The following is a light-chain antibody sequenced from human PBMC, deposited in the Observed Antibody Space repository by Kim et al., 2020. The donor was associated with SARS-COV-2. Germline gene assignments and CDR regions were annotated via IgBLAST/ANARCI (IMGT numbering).Light chain of an antibody. CDR1: SSDVGGYNY. J-gene: IGLJ1*01. V-gene: IGLV2-8*01. Sequence: QSALTQPPSASGSPGQSVTISCTGTSSDVGGYNYVSWFQQHPGKAPKLLIYEVFKRPSGVPDRFSGSKSGNTASLTVSELQAEDEADYYCYSYAGSNNFVFGTGTKVTVL. CDR2: EVF. CDR3: YSYAGSNNFV.